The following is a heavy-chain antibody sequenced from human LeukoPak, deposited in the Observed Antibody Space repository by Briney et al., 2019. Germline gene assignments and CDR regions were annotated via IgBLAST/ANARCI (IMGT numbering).Heavy chain of an antibody. V-gene: IGHV3-23*01. J-gene: IGHJ4*02. CDR3: AREPYYDCSGSFDY. CDR2: INGRGVST. Sequence: GRSLRLSCAASGFTFSTYAVSRVCQAPGKGLEWGSCINGRGVSTYYADSVKGRFTIARDNSKNTLSLQMNSLRAEDTAVYYCAREPYYDCSGSFDYWGQGTLVTVSS. D-gene: IGHD3-22*01. CDR1: GFTFSTYA.